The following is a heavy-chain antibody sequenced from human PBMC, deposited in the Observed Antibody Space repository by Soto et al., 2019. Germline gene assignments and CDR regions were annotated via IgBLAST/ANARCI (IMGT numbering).Heavy chain of an antibody. D-gene: IGHD2-2*01. CDR3: ARKGYCSSTSCYAVPVNWFDP. V-gene: IGHV4-4*02. J-gene: IGHJ5*02. Sequence: PSETLSLTCAVSGGSISSSNWWSWVRQPPGKGLEWIGEIYHSGSTNYNPSLKSRVTISVDKSKNQFSLKLSSVTAADTAVYYCARKGYCSSTSCYAVPVNWFDPWGQGTLVTVSS. CDR1: GGSISSSNW. CDR2: IYHSGST.